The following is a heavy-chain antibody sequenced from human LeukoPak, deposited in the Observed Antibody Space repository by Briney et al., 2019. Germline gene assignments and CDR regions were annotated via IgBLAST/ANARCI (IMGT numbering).Heavy chain of an antibody. J-gene: IGHJ4*02. D-gene: IGHD5-24*01. V-gene: IGHV4-59*01. CDR1: GVSISSYY. CDR3: ARGDGYNLY. CDR2: GFYSGST. Sequence: NPSETLSLTCTVSGVSISSYYWSWIRQPPGKGLEWIGYGFYSGSTNYNPSLKSRVTISVDTSKNQFSLKLSSVTAADTAVYYCARGDGYNLYWGQGTLVTVSS.